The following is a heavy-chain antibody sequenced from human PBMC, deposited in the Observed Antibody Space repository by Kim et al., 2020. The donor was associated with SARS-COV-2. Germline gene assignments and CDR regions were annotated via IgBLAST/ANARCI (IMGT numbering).Heavy chain of an antibody. Sequence: DAVKGRFTISRDNAKNSLYLQMNSLRAEDTAVYYCARYGSRRDYYYGMDVWGQGTTVTVSS. V-gene: IGHV3-7*03. J-gene: IGHJ6*02. CDR3: ARYGSRRDYYYGMDV. D-gene: IGHD3-10*01.